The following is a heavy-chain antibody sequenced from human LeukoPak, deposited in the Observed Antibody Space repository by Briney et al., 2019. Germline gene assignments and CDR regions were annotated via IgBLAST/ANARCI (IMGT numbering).Heavy chain of an antibody. D-gene: IGHD4-17*01. CDR2: INHSGST. Sequence: PSETLSLTCAVYGGSFSGYYWSWIRQPPGRGLEWIGEINHSGSTNYNPSLKSRVTISVDTSKNQFSLKLNSVTAADTAVYYCARVIGGYADSNYYYFDYWGQGTLVTVSS. CDR1: GGSFSGYY. V-gene: IGHV4-34*01. J-gene: IGHJ4*02. CDR3: ARVIGGYADSNYYYFDY.